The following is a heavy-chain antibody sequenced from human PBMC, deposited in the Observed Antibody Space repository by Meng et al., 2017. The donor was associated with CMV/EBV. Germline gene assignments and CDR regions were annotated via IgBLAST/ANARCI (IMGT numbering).Heavy chain of an antibody. J-gene: IGHJ4*02. D-gene: IGHD3-3*01. CDR2: INHSGST. Sequence: CAVDGGPFSGYYWSWIRQPPGKGLEWIGEINHSGSTNYNPSLKSRVTISVDTSKNQFSLKLSSVTAADTAVYYCAGFWSGYLRLFDYWGQGTLVTVSS. CDR1: GGPFSGYY. CDR3: AGFWSGYLRLFDY. V-gene: IGHV4-34*01.